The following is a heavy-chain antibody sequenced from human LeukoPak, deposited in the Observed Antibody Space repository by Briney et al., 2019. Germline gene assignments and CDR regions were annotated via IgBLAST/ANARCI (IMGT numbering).Heavy chain of an antibody. D-gene: IGHD3-3*01. V-gene: IGHV4-4*07. CDR3: ASNDFWSGYFDY. J-gene: IGHJ4*02. CDR2: FYTSGST. CDR1: GGSISNYY. Sequence: PSETLSLTCTVSGGSISNYYWSWIRQPAGKGLEWIGRFYTSGSTNYNPSLKSRVTMSVDTSKNQFSLKLNSVTAADTAVYYCASNDFWSGYFDYWGQGTLVTVSS.